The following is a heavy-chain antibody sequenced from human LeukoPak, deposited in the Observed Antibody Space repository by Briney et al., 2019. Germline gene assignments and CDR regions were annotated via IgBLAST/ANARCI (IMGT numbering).Heavy chain of an antibody. Sequence: GGSLRLSCAASGFTFSSYGMHWVRQAPGKGLEWVAFIRYDGSNKYYADSVKGRFTISRDNSKNTLYLQMNSLRAEDTAVYYCAKDWLQSSGWFGDAFDIWGQGTMVTVFS. D-gene: IGHD6-19*01. J-gene: IGHJ3*02. CDR1: GFTFSSYG. CDR3: AKDWLQSSGWFGDAFDI. CDR2: IRYDGSNK. V-gene: IGHV3-30*02.